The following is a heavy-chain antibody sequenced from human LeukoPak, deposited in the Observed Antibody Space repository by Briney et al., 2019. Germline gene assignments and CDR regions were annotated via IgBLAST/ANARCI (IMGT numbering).Heavy chain of an antibody. CDR2: IIPIFGTA. J-gene: IGHJ4*02. D-gene: IGHD3-10*01. CDR1: GGTFSSYA. V-gene: IGHV1-69*13. Sequence: SVKVSCKASGGTFSSYAISWVRQAPGQGLEWMGGIIPIFGTANYAQKFQGRVTITADESTSTAYMELSSLRSEDTAVYYCARQVRGVLYYFDYWVREPWSPSPQ. CDR3: ARQVRGVLYYFDY.